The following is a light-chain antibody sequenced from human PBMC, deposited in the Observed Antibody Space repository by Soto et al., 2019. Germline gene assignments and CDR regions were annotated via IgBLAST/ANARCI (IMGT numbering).Light chain of an antibody. J-gene: IGKJ4*01. CDR3: LQYNSYPFT. CDR1: QGISNS. Sequence: DIQMTQSPSSLSASIGDRVIITCRASQGISNSLAWFQQKPGKVPKRLIYGASTLQSGAPSRFSGSASGAAFTLTISSLQPEDFETYYCLQYNSYPFTLGGGTKVDIK. V-gene: IGKV1-17*03. CDR2: GAS.